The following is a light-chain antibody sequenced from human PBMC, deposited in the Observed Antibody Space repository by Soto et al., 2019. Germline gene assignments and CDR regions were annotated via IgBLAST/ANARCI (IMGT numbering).Light chain of an antibody. CDR2: GAS. CDR3: QQYNNWPPYT. V-gene: IGKV3-15*01. J-gene: IGKJ2*01. CDR1: QSVSSN. Sequence: EIVMTQSPATLSVSPGERATLSCRASQSVSSNLAWYQQKPGQAPRLLIYGASTRATGIAARFSGSGSGTEFTLTISSLQSEDFAVYHCQQYNNWPPYTFGQGTKLEIK.